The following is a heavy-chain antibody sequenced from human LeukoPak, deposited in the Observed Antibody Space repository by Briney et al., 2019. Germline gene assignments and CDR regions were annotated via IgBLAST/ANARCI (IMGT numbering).Heavy chain of an antibody. Sequence: LRLSCAASGFTFSSYSMNWVRQPPGKGLEWIGYIYYSGSTYYNPSLKSRVTISVDTSKNQFSLKLSSVTAADTAVYYCARERYCSSTSCRWFDPWGQGTLVTVSS. CDR2: IYYSGST. J-gene: IGHJ5*02. V-gene: IGHV4-30-4*08. CDR3: ARERYCSSTSCRWFDP. CDR1: GFTFSSYS. D-gene: IGHD2-2*01.